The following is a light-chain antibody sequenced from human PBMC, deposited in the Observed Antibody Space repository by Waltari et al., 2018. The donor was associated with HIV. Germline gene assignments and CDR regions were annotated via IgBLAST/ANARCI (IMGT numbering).Light chain of an antibody. Sequence: DIVMTQSPDSLAVSLGERATINCKSSKTVLYTSNNKNYLAWYQQKPGQPPKLLIYWASTRESGVPDRFSGSGSGTDFTLTISNMQAADVAVYYCQQYYGNPLTFGGGTKVEIK. CDR1: KTVLYTSNNKNY. V-gene: IGKV4-1*01. CDR3: QQYYGNPLT. CDR2: WAS. J-gene: IGKJ4*01.